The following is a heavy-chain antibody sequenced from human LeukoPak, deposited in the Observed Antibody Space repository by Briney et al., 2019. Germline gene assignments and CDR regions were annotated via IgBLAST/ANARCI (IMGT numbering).Heavy chain of an antibody. V-gene: IGHV3-21*01. Sequence: GGSLRLSCAVSGFTFTTYNMNWVRQAPGKGLEWVSSISSGSTYIYYADSVKGRFTISRDDAKNSLYLQMNSLRAEDTAVYYCARGTHYDILTGYSAPFDYWGQGTLVTVSS. J-gene: IGHJ4*02. CDR3: ARGTHYDILTGYSAPFDY. CDR2: ISSGSTYI. CDR1: GFTFTTYN. D-gene: IGHD3-9*01.